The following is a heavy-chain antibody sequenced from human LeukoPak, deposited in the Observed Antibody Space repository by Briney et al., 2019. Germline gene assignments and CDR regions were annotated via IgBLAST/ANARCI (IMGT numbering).Heavy chain of an antibody. J-gene: IGHJ4*02. CDR1: VFTFDDYA. V-gene: IGHV3-43*02. Sequence: GGALRLSCAASVFTFDDYAMHWGPHAPGKGLEWVSLISGEVGRTDYADSVKGGVTISTDKITKSLYLQMNSLRTEDTALYYCAKDTSRRDGYNFDYWGQGTLVTVSS. CDR3: AKDTSRRDGYNFDY. CDR2: ISGEVGRT. D-gene: IGHD5-24*01.